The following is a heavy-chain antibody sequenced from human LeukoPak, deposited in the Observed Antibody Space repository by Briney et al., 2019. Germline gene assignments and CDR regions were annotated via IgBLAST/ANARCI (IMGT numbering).Heavy chain of an antibody. CDR1: GRSISRGADF. CDR2: VYYRGGT. CDR3: ARVADMTTVDY. V-gene: IGHV4-30-4*07. D-gene: IGHD4-11*01. Sequence: TLSLMCAVCGRSISRGADFGSCMRHPPRKGREGIGYVYYRGGTCYNPSHKSRVTISVDPSKNQFSLKLGSATAEDSAVYYCARVADMTTVDYWGQGTLVTVSS. J-gene: IGHJ4*02.